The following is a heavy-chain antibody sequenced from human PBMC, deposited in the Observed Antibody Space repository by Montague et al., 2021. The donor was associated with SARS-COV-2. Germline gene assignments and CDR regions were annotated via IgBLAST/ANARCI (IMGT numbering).Heavy chain of an antibody. CDR2: IDWDDDK. V-gene: IGHV2-70*01. CDR3: ARILAELWPIYYYYGMDV. D-gene: IGHD5-18*01. Sequence: PALVKPTQTLTLTCTFSGFSLSTSGMCVSWIRQHPGKALEWLAHIDWDDDKYYSTSLKTRLTISKDTSKNQVVLTMTNMDPVDTATYYCARILAELWPIYYYYGMDVWGQGTTVTIS. J-gene: IGHJ6*02. CDR1: GFSLSTSGMC.